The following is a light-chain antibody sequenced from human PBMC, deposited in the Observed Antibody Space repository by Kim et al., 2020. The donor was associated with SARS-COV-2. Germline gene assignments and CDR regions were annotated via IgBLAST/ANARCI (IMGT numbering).Light chain of an antibody. J-gene: IGLJ2*01. CDR3: NSRDSSGYLVV. CDR1: SLRNYY. CDR2: GKN. V-gene: IGLV3-19*01. Sequence: SSELTQDPAVSVALGQTVRITCQGDSLRNYYASWYQQKPGQAPVFVIYGKNNRPSGIPDRFSGSSSGNTAFLTITGAQAEDEADHYCNSRDSSGYLVVFG.